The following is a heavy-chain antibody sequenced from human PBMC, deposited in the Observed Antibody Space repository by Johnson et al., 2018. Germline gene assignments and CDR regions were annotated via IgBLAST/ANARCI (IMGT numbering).Heavy chain of an antibody. Sequence: EVQLVETGAEVKKPGESLKISCKGSGYSFTNYWIGWVRQMPGKGLEWMGIIYPGDSDIRYSPSFQGQVTISAAKSISTANLQWSSLKASDPARYYCARRAGSAWSNSYFYMDVWGKGTTVTVSS. V-gene: IGHV5-51*01. CDR3: ARRAGSAWSNSYFYMDV. D-gene: IGHD6-19*01. CDR1: GYSFTNYW. J-gene: IGHJ6*04. CDR2: IYPGDSDI.